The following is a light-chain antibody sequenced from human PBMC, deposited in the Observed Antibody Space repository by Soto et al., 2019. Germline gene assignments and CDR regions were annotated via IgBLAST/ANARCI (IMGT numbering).Light chain of an antibody. CDR2: DTS. CDR3: QQYNHWPRMLS. Sequence: EIILTQSPATLYVSPGERATLSCRASQSLTSNLAWYQQRPGQAPRLLIYDTSTRATDIPARFSGSGSGTEFTLTIASLQSEDFAVYYCQQYNHWPRMLSFGGGTGV. V-gene: IGKV3-15*01. CDR1: QSLTSN. J-gene: IGKJ4*01.